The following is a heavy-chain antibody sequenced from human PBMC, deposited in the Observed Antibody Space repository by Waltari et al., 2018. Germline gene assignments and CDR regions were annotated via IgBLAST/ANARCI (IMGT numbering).Heavy chain of an antibody. Sequence: QLQLQESGPGLVKSSETLSLTCTVTGDTVDLYYWSWVRQSSGKTFEWLGFISYSEGPQYNPAVQSRLTLSLDTSKNHFFLSLRAVTAADTGLYFCVRGGGFRWFDVWGHGTLVSVPS. J-gene: IGHJ2*01. CDR3: VRGGGFRWFDV. CDR2: ISYSEGP. V-gene: IGHV4-59*02. CDR1: GDTVDLYY. D-gene: IGHD2-15*01.